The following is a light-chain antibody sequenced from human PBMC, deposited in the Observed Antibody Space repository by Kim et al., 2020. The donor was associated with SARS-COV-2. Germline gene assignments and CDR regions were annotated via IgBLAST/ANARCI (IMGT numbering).Light chain of an antibody. Sequence: SVAPGQTASVSWGGDNIGTKTVHWYQQTPGQAPVLVIFRDHNRPSGIPERFSASKSMNTATLTISRAQVEDEADYYCQVWAGNTYVFGTGTKVTVL. CDR3: QVWAGNTYV. CDR1: NIGTKT. CDR2: RDH. V-gene: IGLV3-9*01. J-gene: IGLJ1*01.